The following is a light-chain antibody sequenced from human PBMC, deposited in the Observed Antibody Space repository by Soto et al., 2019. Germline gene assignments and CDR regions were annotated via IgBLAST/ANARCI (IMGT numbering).Light chain of an antibody. CDR3: SSYTSSSTYV. V-gene: IGLV2-14*01. J-gene: IGLJ1*01. Sequence: QSALTQPASVSGSPGQSITISYTGTSSDVGGYNYVSWYQQHPGKAPKLMIYEVSNRPSGVSNRFSGSKSGNTASLTISGLQAEGEADYYCSSYTSSSTYVFGTGTKVTVL. CDR1: SSDVGGYNY. CDR2: EVS.